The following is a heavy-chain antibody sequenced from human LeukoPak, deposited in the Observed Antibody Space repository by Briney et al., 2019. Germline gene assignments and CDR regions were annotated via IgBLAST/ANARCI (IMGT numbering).Heavy chain of an antibody. CDR2: ISGSGGST. D-gene: IGHD3-16*02. CDR3: AKDSPVGLYDYVWGSYRYPFDY. Sequence: PGGSLRLSCAASGFTFSSYGMHWVRQAPGKGLEWVSAISGSGGSTYYADSVKGRFTISRDNSKNTLYLQMNSLRAEDTAVYYCAKDSPVGLYDYVWGSYRYPFDYWGQGTLVTVSS. CDR1: GFTFSSYG. V-gene: IGHV3-23*01. J-gene: IGHJ4*02.